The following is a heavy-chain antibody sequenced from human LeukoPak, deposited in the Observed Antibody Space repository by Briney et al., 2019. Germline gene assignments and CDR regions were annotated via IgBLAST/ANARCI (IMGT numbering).Heavy chain of an antibody. V-gene: IGHV3-23*01. CDR2: ISGGGSNT. J-gene: IGHJ4*02. CDR1: GFTFSTYA. CDR3: AKGPRPHGDY. Sequence: PGGSLRLSCAASGFTFSTYAMGWVRQAPGKGLEWVSGISGGGSNTYYADSVKGRFSISRDNSKNTLSLQMNSLRVEDTAVYYCAKGPRPHGDYWGQGTLVTVSS.